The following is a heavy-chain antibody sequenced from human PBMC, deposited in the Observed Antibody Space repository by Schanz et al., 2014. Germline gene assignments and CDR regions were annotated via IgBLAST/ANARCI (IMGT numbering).Heavy chain of an antibody. V-gene: IGHV3-48*01. J-gene: IGHJ5*02. CDR1: GFPFSDYF. CDR3: AKAADWTVTRFDP. CDR2: VSRSTPDI. D-gene: IGHD4-4*01. Sequence: EVQLLESGGGLVQPGGSLRLSCASSGFPFSDYFMAWIRQPPGKGLEWVSYVSRSTPDIYYADSVKGRFTMSRDNAKNSVFLQMNSLRAEDTAVYYCAKAADWTVTRFDPWGQGTLVTVSS.